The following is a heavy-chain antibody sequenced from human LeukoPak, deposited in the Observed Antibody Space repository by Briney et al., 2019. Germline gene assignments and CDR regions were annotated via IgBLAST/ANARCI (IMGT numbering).Heavy chain of an antibody. Sequence: SETLSLTCTVSGGSITSGSYQWSWIRQPAGKGLEWIGRIYTSGTTNYNPSLKSRVTISVDTSKNQFSLKLNSVTAADTAVYYCARVTLRYFDYWGQGTLVTVSS. D-gene: IGHD3-9*01. CDR2: IYTSGTT. V-gene: IGHV4-61*02. CDR1: GGSITSGSYQ. CDR3: ARVTLRYFDY. J-gene: IGHJ4*02.